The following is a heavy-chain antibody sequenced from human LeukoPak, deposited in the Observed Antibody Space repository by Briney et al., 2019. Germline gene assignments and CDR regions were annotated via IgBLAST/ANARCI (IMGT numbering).Heavy chain of an antibody. D-gene: IGHD3-22*01. J-gene: IGHJ4*02. Sequence: GGSLRLSCAASGFTFDDYGMSWVRQAPGKGLEWVSGINWNGGSTGYADSVKGRFTISRDNAKNPLFLQMNSLRAEDTALYYCARRLYYYDSRGYQYYFDYWGQGTLVTVSS. CDR3: ARRLYYYDSRGYQYYFDY. CDR2: INWNGGST. V-gene: IGHV3-20*04. CDR1: GFTFDDYG.